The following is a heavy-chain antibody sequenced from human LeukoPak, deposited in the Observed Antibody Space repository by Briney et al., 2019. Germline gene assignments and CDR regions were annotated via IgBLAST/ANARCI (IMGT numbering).Heavy chain of an antibody. Sequence: GESLKISCKASGYTFTSYGISWVRQAPGQGLEWMGWISAYNGNTNYAQKLQGRVTMTTDTSTSTAYMELRSLRSDDTAVYYCARDLNCSGGSCYSGWFDPWGQGTLVTVSS. CDR3: ARDLNCSGGSCYSGWFDP. V-gene: IGHV1-18*01. CDR2: ISAYNGNT. D-gene: IGHD2-15*01. CDR1: GYTFTSYG. J-gene: IGHJ5*02.